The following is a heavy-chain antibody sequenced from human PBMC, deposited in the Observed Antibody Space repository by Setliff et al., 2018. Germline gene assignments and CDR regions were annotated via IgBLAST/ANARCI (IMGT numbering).Heavy chain of an antibody. CDR1: GYPFTNYG. Sequence: ASVKVSCKASGYPFTNYGITWVRQAPGQGLEWLGWISTYNVNTTYAQKLQDRVTMTTDTSTSTAYMELRSLRSDDTAVYYCARRNFYYDSSGFALYYYYMDVWGKGITVTVSS. CDR2: ISTYNVNT. CDR3: ARRNFYYDSSGFALYYYYMDV. V-gene: IGHV1-18*01. D-gene: IGHD3-22*01. J-gene: IGHJ6*03.